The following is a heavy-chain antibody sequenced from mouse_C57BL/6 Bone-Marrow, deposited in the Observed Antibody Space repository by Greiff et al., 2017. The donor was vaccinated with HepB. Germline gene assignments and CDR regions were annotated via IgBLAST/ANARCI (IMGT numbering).Heavy chain of an antibody. J-gene: IGHJ3*01. CDR3: ASTLLTGAWFAY. D-gene: IGHD4-1*01. V-gene: IGHV1-18*01. CDR2: INPNNGGT. Sequence: VQLKESGPELVKPGASVKIPCKASGYTFTDYNMDWVKQSHGKSLEWIGDINPNNGGTIYNQKFKGKATLTVDKSSSSAYMELRSLTSEDTAVYYCASTLLTGAWFAYWGQGTLVTVSA. CDR1: GYTFTDYN.